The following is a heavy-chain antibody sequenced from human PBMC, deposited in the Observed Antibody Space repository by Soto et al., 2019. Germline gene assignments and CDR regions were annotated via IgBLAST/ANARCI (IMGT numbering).Heavy chain of an antibody. V-gene: IGHV3-49*05. CDR2: IRSKAYGGAT. CDR1: GFTFGDFA. J-gene: IGHJ4*02. Sequence: EVQLVESGGGLVKPGRSLRLSCTASGFTFGDFAMSWFRQAPGKGLEWVSFIRSKAYGGATEYAASVKGRFTISRDDSKSIAYLEMNSLNPEDTAVYYFSRAPKYYFESSGYYYYFDFWGQGTLVTVSS. D-gene: IGHD3-22*01. CDR3: SRAPKYYFESSGYYYYFDF.